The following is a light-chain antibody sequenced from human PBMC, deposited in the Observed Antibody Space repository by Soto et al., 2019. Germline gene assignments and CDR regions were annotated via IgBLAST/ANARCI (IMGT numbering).Light chain of an antibody. J-gene: IGKJ1*01. CDR3: QQYSNSPQT. CDR2: GAS. V-gene: IGKV3-20*01. Sequence: EIVLTQSPGTLSLSPGERATLSCRASQSVSSGYLAWYQQKPGQAPSLPIYGASSRATGIPDRFSGSGSGTDFTLTISRLEPEDFAVYFCQQYSNSPQTFGQGTKVEIK. CDR1: QSVSSGY.